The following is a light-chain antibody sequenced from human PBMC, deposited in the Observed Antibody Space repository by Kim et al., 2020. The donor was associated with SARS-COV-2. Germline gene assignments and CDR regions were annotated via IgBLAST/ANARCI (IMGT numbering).Light chain of an antibody. J-gene: IGLJ2*01. CDR1: ALQKQY. CDR3: QSADSRGTYVV. CDR2: KDS. Sequence: SYELTQPPSVSVSPGQTARITCSGDALQKQYAYWYQQKPGQATVLVIYKDSERPSGLPERFSGSRSGPTVTLTISGVQADDEADYCCQSADSRGTYVVFG. V-gene: IGLV3-25*03.